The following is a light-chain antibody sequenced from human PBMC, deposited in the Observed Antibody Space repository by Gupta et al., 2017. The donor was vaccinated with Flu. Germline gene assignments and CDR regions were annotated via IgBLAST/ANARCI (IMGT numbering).Light chain of an antibody. CDR1: HRISIW. J-gene: IGKJ5*01. CDR2: KAS. CDR3: QEYNNYSIT. Sequence: DVQMTQSPSTLSASVGDRVTITCRASHRISIWLAWYQQKPGKAPKLLISKASTLETGVPSRFSGSGSGTEFTLTISRLQPEDFATYYCQEYNNYSITFGQGTRLDIK. V-gene: IGKV1-5*03.